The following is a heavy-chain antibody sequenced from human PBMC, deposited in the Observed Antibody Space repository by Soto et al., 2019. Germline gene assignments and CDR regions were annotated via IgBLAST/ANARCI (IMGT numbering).Heavy chain of an antibody. Sequence: QVQLVQSGAEVKKPGSSVKVSCKASGGTFSSYAISWVRQAPGQGLEWMGGIIPIFGPANYAQTFQGRVTITADESTRTAYMELSSLRSEDTGVYYCAGESGGSRYGSSTSLTPAGAPSGRCSWFDPWGQGTLVTVSS. V-gene: IGHV1-69*01. D-gene: IGHD2-2*01. CDR1: GGTFSSYA. CDR3: AGESGGSRYGSSTSLTPAGAPSGRCSWFDP. J-gene: IGHJ5*02. CDR2: IIPIFGPA.